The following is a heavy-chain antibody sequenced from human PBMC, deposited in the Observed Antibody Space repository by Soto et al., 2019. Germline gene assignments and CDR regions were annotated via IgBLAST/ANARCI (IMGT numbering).Heavy chain of an antibody. CDR1: GGSFSDYY. CDR3: AREVPSRYFDL. J-gene: IGHJ2*01. CDR2: INHSGST. D-gene: IGHD3-10*01. Sequence: QVRLQQWGAGLLKPSETLPLTCAVYGGSFSDYYWSWVRQPPGKGLEWIGEINHSGSTNYNPSLKSRGTISVDTRKKQFSLQLNSVTAAATAVYYCAREVPSRYFDLWGRGTPVTVSS. V-gene: IGHV4-34*01.